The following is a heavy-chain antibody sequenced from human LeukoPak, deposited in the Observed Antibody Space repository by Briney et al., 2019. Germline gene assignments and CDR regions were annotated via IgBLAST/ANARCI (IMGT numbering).Heavy chain of an antibody. CDR2: IWYDGSNE. Sequence: GGSLRLSCVASGFTFNSYGIHWVRQTPGKGLEWVALIWYDGSNEYYADSVKGRFTISRDNSKNTLYLQMNSLRAEDTALYYCAMSFDIWGQGTMVTVSS. J-gene: IGHJ3*02. CDR3: AMSFDI. CDR1: GFTFNSYG. V-gene: IGHV3-30*02.